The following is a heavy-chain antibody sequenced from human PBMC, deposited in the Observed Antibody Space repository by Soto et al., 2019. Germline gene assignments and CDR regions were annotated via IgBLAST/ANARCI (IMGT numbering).Heavy chain of an antibody. Sequence: GESLKISCKGSEYNFSTYWIAWVRQMPGKGLEWMGIIYPGDSDTRYSPSFQGQVTISADKSISTAYLQWSSLKASDTAMYYCARQVFGGGYYDSSGYYYGWFDSWGQGTLVTVSS. CDR1: EYNFSTYW. V-gene: IGHV5-51*01. J-gene: IGHJ5*01. CDR3: ARQVFGGGYYDSSGYYYGWFDS. CDR2: IYPGDSDT. D-gene: IGHD3-22*01.